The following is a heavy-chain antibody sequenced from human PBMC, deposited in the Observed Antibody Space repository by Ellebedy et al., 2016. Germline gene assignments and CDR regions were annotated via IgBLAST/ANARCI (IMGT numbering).Heavy chain of an antibody. CDR1: GGSFSGYY. D-gene: IGHD2-21*02. V-gene: IGHV4-34*01. CDR2: INHSGST. Sequence: SETLSLTCAVYGGSFSGYYWSWIRQPPGKGLEWIGEINHSGSTNYNPSLKTRVTISVDTSKNQFSLKLNSVTAADTAVYYCARVSVVTAIPSAEYFQHWGQGTLVTVSS. J-gene: IGHJ1*01. CDR3: ARVSVVTAIPSAEYFQH.